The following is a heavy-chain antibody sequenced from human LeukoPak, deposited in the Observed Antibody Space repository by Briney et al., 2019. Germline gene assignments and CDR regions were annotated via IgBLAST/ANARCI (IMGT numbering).Heavy chain of an antibody. CDR1: GGSFSGYY. D-gene: IGHD2-8*01. V-gene: IGHV4-34*11. Sequence: PSETLSLTCAVYGGSFSGYYWSWIRQPPGKGLEWIGSIYYSGSTNYNPSLKSRVTISVDTSKNQFSLKLSSVTAADTAVYYCARDGVWGYFDYWGQGTLVTVSS. J-gene: IGHJ4*02. CDR3: ARDGVWGYFDY. CDR2: IYYSGST.